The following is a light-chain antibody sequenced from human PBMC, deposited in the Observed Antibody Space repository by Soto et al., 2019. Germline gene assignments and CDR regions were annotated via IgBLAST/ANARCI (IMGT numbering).Light chain of an antibody. CDR2: DAS. V-gene: IGKV1-5*01. Sequence: DIKFTQSPSTLSASVGDRVTITCRASQSISRWLAWYQQKPGKAPKLLIFDASSLESGVPTRFSASGHRTEFTLTISSMQPDDFATYYCQQYETYSTFGQGTKVDIK. CDR3: QQYETYST. CDR1: QSISRW. J-gene: IGKJ1*01.